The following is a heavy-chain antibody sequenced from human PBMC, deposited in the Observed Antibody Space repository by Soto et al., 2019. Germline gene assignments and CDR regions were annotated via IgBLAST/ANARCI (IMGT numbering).Heavy chain of an antibody. J-gene: IGHJ4*02. V-gene: IGHV3-7*05. D-gene: IGHD2-8*02. CDR3: STTGGY. CDR1: RNTFLGYW. Sequence: EVQLEQSGGGLVQPGGSLRLSCVASRNTFLGYWMDWVRQAPGRGLEWVATIRQDGGQVYYVDSVKGRFNISRDRAKNSLFLQMHSLTVEDTALYYCSTTGGYWGQGILVTVSP. CDR2: IRQDGGQV.